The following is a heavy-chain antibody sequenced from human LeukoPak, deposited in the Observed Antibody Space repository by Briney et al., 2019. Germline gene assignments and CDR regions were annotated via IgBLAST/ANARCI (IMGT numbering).Heavy chain of an antibody. Sequence: GGSLRLSCTVSGFTVSSNSMSWVRQAPGKGLEWVSFIYSDNTHYSDSVKGRFTISRDNSKNTLYLQMNSLRAEDTAVYYCARAKEYRSSSRTDYWGQGTLVTVSS. J-gene: IGHJ4*02. V-gene: IGHV3-53*01. CDR1: GFTVSSNS. CDR3: ARAKEYRSSSRTDY. D-gene: IGHD6-6*01. CDR2: IYSDNT.